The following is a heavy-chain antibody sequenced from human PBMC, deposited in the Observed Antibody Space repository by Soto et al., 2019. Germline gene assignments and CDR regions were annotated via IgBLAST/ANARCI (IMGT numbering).Heavy chain of an antibody. D-gene: IGHD4-17*01. V-gene: IGHV3-23*01. CDR3: AKDRYGDYGGIDY. CDR1: GFTFSTYA. Sequence: EVQLLESGGGLVQPGGSLRLSCAASGFTFSTYAMIWVRQAPGKGLEWVSVITGSGGSTYYADSVKGRFTISRDTSKNTRLLQMNSLRAEDTAVYYCAKDRYGDYGGIDYWGQGTMVTVSS. CDR2: ITGSGGST. J-gene: IGHJ4*02.